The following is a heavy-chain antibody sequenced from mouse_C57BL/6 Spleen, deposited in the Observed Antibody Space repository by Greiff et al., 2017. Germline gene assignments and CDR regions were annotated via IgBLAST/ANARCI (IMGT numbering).Heavy chain of an antibody. D-gene: IGHD2-5*01. V-gene: IGHV1-22*01. CDR2: INPNNGGT. Sequence: EVQVVESGPELVKPGASVKMSCKASGYTFTDYNMHWVKQSHGKSLEWIGYINPNNGGTSYNQKFKGKATLTVNKSSSTAYMELRSLTSEDSAVYYCAREGAYSNPYWYFDVWGTGTTVTVSS. CDR1: GYTFTDYN. J-gene: IGHJ1*03. CDR3: AREGAYSNPYWYFDV.